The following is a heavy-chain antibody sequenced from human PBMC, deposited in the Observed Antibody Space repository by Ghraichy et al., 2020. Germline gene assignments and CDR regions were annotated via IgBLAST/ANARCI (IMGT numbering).Heavy chain of an antibody. Sequence: GGSLRLSCAASGFTLNIYEMIWVRQAPGRGLEWVSYISSGGDTTHYADSVKGRFTISRDNAKKSLYLQMNSLRAEDTAVYFCARVEEGFDFWGQGTLVTVSS. CDR2: ISSGGDTT. J-gene: IGHJ4*02. D-gene: IGHD1-1*01. CDR3: ARVEEGFDF. CDR1: GFTLNIYE. V-gene: IGHV3-48*03.